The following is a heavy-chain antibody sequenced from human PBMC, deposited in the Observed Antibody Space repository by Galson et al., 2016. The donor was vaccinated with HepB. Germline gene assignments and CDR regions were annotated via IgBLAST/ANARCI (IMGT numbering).Heavy chain of an antibody. D-gene: IGHD4-17*01. CDR2: IYWDDDK. CDR3: AHTRSFNYGQNFYYAMDV. J-gene: IGHJ6*02. Sequence: PALVKPPQTLTLTCTFSGFSLNTSGVSVGWIRQPPGKALEWLALIYWDDDKHYSPSLKNRLNITKDTSKNEVVLTMTNMDPVDTATSYCAHTRSFNYGQNFYYAMDVWGQGTTVAVSS. V-gene: IGHV2-5*02. CDR1: GFSLNTSGVS.